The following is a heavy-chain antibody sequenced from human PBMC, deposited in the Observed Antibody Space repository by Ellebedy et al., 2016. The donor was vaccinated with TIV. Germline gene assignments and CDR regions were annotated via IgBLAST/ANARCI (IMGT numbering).Heavy chain of an antibody. D-gene: IGHD7-27*01. Sequence: EGSLRLSCAASGFTFSNYAMTWVRQAPGKGLEWVSAISGSGTNTHYTDSLRGRYTISRDNSKNTLYLQMDSLRAEDTAVYYCAQTNWGSGGFYGMDVWGQGTTVTVSS. J-gene: IGHJ6*02. V-gene: IGHV3-23*01. CDR1: GFTFSNYA. CDR3: AQTNWGSGGFYGMDV. CDR2: ISGSGTNT.